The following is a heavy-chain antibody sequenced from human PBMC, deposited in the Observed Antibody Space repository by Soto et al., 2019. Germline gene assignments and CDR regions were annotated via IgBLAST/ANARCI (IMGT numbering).Heavy chain of an antibody. Sequence: LRLSCAASGFTFSSYWMSWVRQAPGKGLEWVANIKQDGSEKYYVDSVKGRFTISRDNAKNSLYLQMNSLRAEDTAVYYCARERYHYGSGSYSYSSDYWGQGTLVTVSS. CDR1: GFTFSSYW. CDR2: IKQDGSEK. D-gene: IGHD3-10*01. V-gene: IGHV3-7*03. CDR3: ARERYHYGSGSYSYSSDY. J-gene: IGHJ4*02.